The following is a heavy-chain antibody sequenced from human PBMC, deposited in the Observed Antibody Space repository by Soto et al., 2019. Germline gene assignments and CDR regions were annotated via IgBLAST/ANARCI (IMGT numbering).Heavy chain of an antibody. CDR3: ARRYGGNFDY. CDR1: GGYISSYY. V-gene: IGHV4-59*01. Sequence: SETMSLTCTVSGGYISSYYWSWIRQPPGKGLEWIGYIYYSGSTNYNPSLKSRVTISVDTSKNQFSLKLSSVTAADTAVYYCARRYGGNFDYWGQGTLVTVSS. CDR2: IYYSGST. D-gene: IGHD4-17*01. J-gene: IGHJ4*02.